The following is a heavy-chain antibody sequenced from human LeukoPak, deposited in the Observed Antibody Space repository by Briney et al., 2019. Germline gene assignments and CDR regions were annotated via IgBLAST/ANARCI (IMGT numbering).Heavy chain of an antibody. Sequence: SETLSLTCAVYGGSFSGYYWSWIRQPPGKGLEWIGEINHSGSTNYNPSLKSRVTISVDTSKNQFSLKLSSVTAADTAVYYCARYNRIQWLVRGYYYMDVWGKGTTVTISS. D-gene: IGHD6-19*01. CDR2: INHSGST. V-gene: IGHV4-34*01. CDR1: GGSFSGYY. J-gene: IGHJ6*03. CDR3: ARYNRIQWLVRGYYYMDV.